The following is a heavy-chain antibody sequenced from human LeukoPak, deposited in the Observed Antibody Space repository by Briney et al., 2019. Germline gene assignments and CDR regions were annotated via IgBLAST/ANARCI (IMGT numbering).Heavy chain of an antibody. CDR1: GGSISSYY. D-gene: IGHD3-10*01. V-gene: IGHV4-59*01. J-gene: IGHJ6*03. CDR3: ARVTYYYGSGSYYNVNYYYYMDV. Sequence: SETLSLTCTVSGGSISSYYWSWIRQPPGKGLEWIGYIYYSGSTNYNPSLTSRVTISVDTSKNQFSLKLSSVTAADTAVYYCARVTYYYGSGSYYNVNYYYYMDVWGKGTTVTVSS. CDR2: IYYSGST.